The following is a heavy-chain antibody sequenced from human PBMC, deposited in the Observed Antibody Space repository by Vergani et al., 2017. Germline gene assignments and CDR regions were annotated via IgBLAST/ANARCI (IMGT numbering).Heavy chain of an antibody. CDR2: INPSGGHT. Sequence: QVQVVQSGAEVKKSGASVKVSCKTSGYTFSNYYMHWVRQAPGQGLEWMGIINPSGGHTNYAQKFQGRVTMTRDTSTSTVYMELSSLRSEDTAIYYCARKDYGILTGHRYWGQGTLVTVSA. CDR3: ARKDYGILTGHRY. J-gene: IGHJ4*02. D-gene: IGHD3-9*01. V-gene: IGHV1-46*03. CDR1: GYTFSNYY.